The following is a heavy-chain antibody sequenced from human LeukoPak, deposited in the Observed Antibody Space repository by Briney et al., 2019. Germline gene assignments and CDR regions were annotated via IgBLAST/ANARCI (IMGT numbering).Heavy chain of an antibody. CDR2: IYYSGST. Sequence: SETLSLTCTVSGGSISSSSYYWGWIRQPPGKGLVWLGSIYYSGSTYYNPSLKTRVTITVDTSKNLFSLKLRSVNTADSAVYYCARHGVHLCCEAFDIWGQGTMVTVSS. D-gene: IGHD5-18*01. V-gene: IGHV4-39*01. CDR1: GGSISSSSYY. J-gene: IGHJ3*02. CDR3: ARHGVHLCCEAFDI.